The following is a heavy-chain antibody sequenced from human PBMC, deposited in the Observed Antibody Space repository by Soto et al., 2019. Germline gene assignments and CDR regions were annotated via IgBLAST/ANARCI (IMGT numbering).Heavy chain of an antibody. Sequence: GGSLRLSCAASGFPFSNHAMSWVRQAPGKGLEWVSGISDGGDLIYYADSVKGRFSMSRDNSENMLYLQMTNLRAEDTAIYFCAKRQGTGLAAKNIDFSGQGTLVAVSS. CDR2: ISDGGDLI. CDR1: GFPFSNHA. D-gene: IGHD5-12*01. CDR3: AKRQGTGLAAKNIDF. V-gene: IGHV3-23*01. J-gene: IGHJ4*02.